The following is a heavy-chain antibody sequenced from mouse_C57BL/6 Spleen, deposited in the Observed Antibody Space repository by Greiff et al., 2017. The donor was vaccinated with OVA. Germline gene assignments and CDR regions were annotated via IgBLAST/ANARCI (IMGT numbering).Heavy chain of an antibody. Sequence: VKLMESGAELARPGASVKMSCKASGYTFTSYTMHWVKQRPGQGLEWIGYINPSSGYTKYNQKFKDKATLTEDKYSSTAYMQLSILSSEDFAVYYCARGQLRPYYFDYWGQGTTLTGSS. CDR2: INPSSGYT. CDR3: ARGQLRPYYFDY. V-gene: IGHV1-4*01. J-gene: IGHJ2*01. D-gene: IGHD3-2*02. CDR1: GYTFTSYT.